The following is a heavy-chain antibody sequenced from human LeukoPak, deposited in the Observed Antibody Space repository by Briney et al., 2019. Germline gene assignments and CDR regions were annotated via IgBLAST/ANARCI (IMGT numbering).Heavy chain of an antibody. CDR2: INHSGST. Sequence: PSETLSLTCAVYGGSFSGYYWSWIRQPPGKGLEWIGEINHSGSTNYNPSLKSRVTISVDTSKNQFSLKLSSVTAADTAVYYCARGRPYYYDSSGYYRNWFDPWGQGTLVTVSP. CDR1: GGSFSGYY. V-gene: IGHV4-34*01. J-gene: IGHJ5*02. D-gene: IGHD3-22*01. CDR3: ARGRPYYYDSSGYYRNWFDP.